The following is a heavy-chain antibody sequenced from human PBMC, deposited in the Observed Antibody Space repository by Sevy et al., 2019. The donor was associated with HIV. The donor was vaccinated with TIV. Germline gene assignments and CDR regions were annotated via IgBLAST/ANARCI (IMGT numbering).Heavy chain of an antibody. Sequence: GGSLRLSCAASGFAFSDHYVDWVRQAPGKGLEWVGRIRNRPNRYTTEYAASVEGRFTISIDDSRHSLYLQMNSLKTEDSAVYYCVRGPNCGVGGCQQISPYCLDVWGIGATVTVSS. CDR2: IRNRPNRYTT. CDR3: VRGPNCGVGGCQQISPYCLDV. CDR1: GFAFSDHY. V-gene: IGHV3-72*01. D-gene: IGHD2-21*01. J-gene: IGHJ6*03.